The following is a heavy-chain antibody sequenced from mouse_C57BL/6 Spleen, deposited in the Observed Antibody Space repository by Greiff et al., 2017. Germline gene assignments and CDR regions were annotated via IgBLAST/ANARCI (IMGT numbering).Heavy chain of an antibody. D-gene: IGHD2-9*01. CDR1: GFSLSTFGMG. V-gene: IGHV8-8*01. J-gene: IGHJ1*03. CDR2: IWWDDDK. Sequence: QVTLQESGPGILQPSQTLSLPCSFSGFSLSTFGMGVGWIRQPSGKGLEWLAHIWWDDDKYYNPALKSRLTISKDTSKNQVFLKIANVDTADTATYYCARIPYYGYDSSYWYFDVWGTGTTVTVSS. CDR3: ARIPYYGYDSSYWYFDV.